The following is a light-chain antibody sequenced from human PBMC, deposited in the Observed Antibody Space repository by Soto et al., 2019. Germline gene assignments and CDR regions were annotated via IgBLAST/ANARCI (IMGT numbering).Light chain of an antibody. V-gene: IGKV1-5*01. CDR3: QQYNSYSGYT. Sequence: DIQMTQSPSTLSASVGDRVTITCRASQSISSWLAWYQQKPGKAPKLLIYDASSLESGVLSRFSGSGSGTEFTLTISSLQPDDFATYYCQQYNSYSGYTFGQGTKLEIK. CDR2: DAS. J-gene: IGKJ2*01. CDR1: QSISSW.